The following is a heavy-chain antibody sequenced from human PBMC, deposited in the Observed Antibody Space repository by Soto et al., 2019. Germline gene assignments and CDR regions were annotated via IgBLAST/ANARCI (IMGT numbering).Heavy chain of an antibody. Sequence: VGSLSLSCASSVFTFSKYSLTCVRHSPGKWLEWVSAINNYEHRPYYIDSVRGRFTISRDNSKNMVYLQMNDLRADDSAVYYCARGGAGGGDQYHTAMDCWGQGTTGIVS. V-gene: IGHV3-23*01. CDR2: INNYEHRP. J-gene: IGHJ6*01. CDR3: ARGGAGGGDQYHTAMDC. CDR1: VFTFSKYS. D-gene: IGHD2-21*02.